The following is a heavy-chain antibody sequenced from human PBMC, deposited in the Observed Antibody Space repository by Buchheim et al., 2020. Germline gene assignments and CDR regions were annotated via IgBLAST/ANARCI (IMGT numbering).Heavy chain of an antibody. J-gene: IGHJ6*02. V-gene: IGHV1-58*01. D-gene: IGHD3-3*01. CDR3: AADSLPYYDFWSGYPGYYYYGMDV. CDR2: IVVGSGNT. CDR1: GFTFTSSA. Sequence: QMQLVQSGPEVKKPGTSVKVSCKASGFTFTSSAVQWVRQARGQRLEWIGWIVVGSGNTNYAQKFQERVTITRDMSTSTAYMELSSLRSEDTAVYYCAADSLPYYDFWSGYPGYYYYGMDVWGQGTT.